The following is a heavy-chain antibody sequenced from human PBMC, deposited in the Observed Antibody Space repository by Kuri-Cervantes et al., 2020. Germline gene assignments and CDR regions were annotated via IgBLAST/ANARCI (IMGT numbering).Heavy chain of an antibody. Sequence: ASVKVSCKASGYTFTSYGISWVRQAPGQGLEWMGWISAYNGNTNYAQKLQGRVTMTTDTSTSTAYMELSRLRSDDTAVYYCARAAVGGDLGYCSGGSCYQLGAFDYWGQGTLVTVSS. D-gene: IGHD2-15*01. CDR3: ARAAVGGDLGYCSGGSCYQLGAFDY. J-gene: IGHJ4*02. CDR2: ISAYNGNT. V-gene: IGHV1-18*01. CDR1: GYTFTSYG.